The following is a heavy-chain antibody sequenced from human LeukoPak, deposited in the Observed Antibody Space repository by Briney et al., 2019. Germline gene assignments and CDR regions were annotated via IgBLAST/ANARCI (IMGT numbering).Heavy chain of an antibody. J-gene: IGHJ4*02. Sequence: SETLSLTCTVSGYSIRSGFYWGWIRQSPGKGLEWVGSIYYSGNTYYNPSLKSRVTISVDTSKNQFSLKLTSVTAADTAVYYCARQTGVGLFILPGGQGTLVTVSS. D-gene: IGHD3-3*01. CDR2: IYYSGNT. CDR1: GYSIRSGFY. V-gene: IGHV4-38-2*02. CDR3: ARQTGVGLFILP.